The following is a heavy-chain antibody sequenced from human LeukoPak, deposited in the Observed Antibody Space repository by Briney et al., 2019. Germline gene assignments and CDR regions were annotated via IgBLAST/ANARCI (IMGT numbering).Heavy chain of an antibody. V-gene: IGHV1-2*02. CDR1: GYTFTGYY. CDR3: ATRRDGYNYRGRSRVSFDY. J-gene: IGHJ4*02. Sequence: ASVKVSCKASGYTFTGYYMHWVRQAPGQGLEWMGWINPNSGGTNYAQKFQGRVTMTRDTSISTAYMELSSLRSEDTAVYYCATRRDGYNYRGRSRVSFDYWGQGTLVTVSS. CDR2: INPNSGGT. D-gene: IGHD5-24*01.